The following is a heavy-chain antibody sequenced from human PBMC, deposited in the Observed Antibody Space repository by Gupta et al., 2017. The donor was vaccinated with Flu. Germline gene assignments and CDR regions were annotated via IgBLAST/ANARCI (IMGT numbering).Heavy chain of an antibody. J-gene: IGHJ2*01. Sequence: WGWVRQSPGRGLEWIGNAYFSGSTYYNPSLKGRVAVSVDTSKYEVSLRLTSVTATDSGIYYCARSPVVVRRYWYFDLWGRGALVSVSS. V-gene: IGHV4-39*01. D-gene: IGHD3-22*01. CDR2: AYFSGST. CDR3: ARSPVVVRRYWYFDL.